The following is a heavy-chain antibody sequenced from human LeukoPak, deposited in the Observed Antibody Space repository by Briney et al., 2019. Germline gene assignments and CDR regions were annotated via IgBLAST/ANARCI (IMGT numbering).Heavy chain of an antibody. CDR1: GFTLRSQG. CDR2: ISYDGSNK. J-gene: IGHJ4*02. Sequence: GRSLRLSCAASGFTLRSQGMHWVRQAPGKGLEWVAVISYDGSNKYHADSVKGRFTISRDNSKNTLYLQMNSLRVEDTAVYYCAKVGGPNDYWGQGTLVTVSS. V-gene: IGHV3-30*18. D-gene: IGHD3-16*01. CDR3: AKVGGPNDY.